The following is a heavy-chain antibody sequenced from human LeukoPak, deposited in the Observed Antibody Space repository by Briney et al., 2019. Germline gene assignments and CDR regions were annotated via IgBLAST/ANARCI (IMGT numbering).Heavy chain of an antibody. J-gene: IGHJ3*02. Sequence: PGGSLRLSCAASGFTFGNYAMNWVRQAPGKGLEWVSSVSYTGGTTYYADSVKGRFTISSDNSKNTLYLQMNSLRAEDTAVYYCAKGSRGNIVVVPAGGAFDIWGQGTMVTVSS. CDR1: GFTFGNYA. CDR3: AKGSRGNIVVVPAGGAFDI. D-gene: IGHD2-2*01. CDR2: VSYTGGTT. V-gene: IGHV3-23*01.